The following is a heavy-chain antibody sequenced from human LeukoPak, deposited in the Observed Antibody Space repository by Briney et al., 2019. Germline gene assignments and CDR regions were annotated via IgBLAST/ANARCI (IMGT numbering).Heavy chain of an antibody. J-gene: IGHJ4*02. CDR1: GYTFTGYH. D-gene: IGHD2-2*01. CDR3: ARDYCSSTSCLFDY. CDR2: INPNSGDT. V-gene: IGHV1-2*06. Sequence: ASVNVSCTASGYTFTGYHMHWVRRAPGQGLEWMGRINPNSGDTNYAQKFQGRVTMTRGTSISTAYMELSRLRSDDTAVYSCARDYCSSTSCLFDYWGQGPLVTVSS.